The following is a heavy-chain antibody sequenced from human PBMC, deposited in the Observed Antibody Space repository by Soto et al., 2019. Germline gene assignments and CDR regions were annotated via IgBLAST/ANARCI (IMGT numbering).Heavy chain of an antibody. CDR2: ISGSGGST. D-gene: IGHD3-3*01. J-gene: IGHJ6*02. V-gene: IGHV3-23*01. CDR3: AKVVDYDFWSGLYYYYGMDV. Sequence: GSLRLSCAASGFTFSSYAMSWVRQAPGKGLEWVSAISGSGGSTYYADSVKGRFTISRDNSKNTLYLQMNSLRAEDTAVYYCAKVVDYDFWSGLYYYYGMDVWGQGTTVTVSS. CDR1: GFTFSSYA.